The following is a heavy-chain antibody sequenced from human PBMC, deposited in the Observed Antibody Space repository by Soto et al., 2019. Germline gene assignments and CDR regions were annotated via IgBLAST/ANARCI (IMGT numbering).Heavy chain of an antibody. CDR3: AKERGRVGPTPFDD. CDR1: GFTFSSYA. Sequence: GGSLRLSCAASGFTFSSYAMSWVRQAPGKGLEWVSGISGSGATRYYADSVKGRFSISRDNSKNTLFVQMNSLRGEDTAIYYCAKERGRVGPTPFDDWGQGTLVTVSS. J-gene: IGHJ4*02. V-gene: IGHV3-23*01. CDR2: ISGSGATR. D-gene: IGHD1-26*01.